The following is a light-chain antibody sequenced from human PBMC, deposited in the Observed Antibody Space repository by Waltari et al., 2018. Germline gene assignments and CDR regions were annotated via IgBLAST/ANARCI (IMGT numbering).Light chain of an antibody. CDR2: DAS. CDR1: QSVNTY. Sequence: EILLTQSPSTLSSSLGGGATLTCRTSQSVNTYLTWYQQKPGKAPKLLIYDASSMDSGVPSRFSGSGSGTDFTLTISSLEQEDFAAYSCQQRSSSPLTFGPGTTVDIK. J-gene: IGKJ3*01. V-gene: IGKV3-11*01. CDR3: QQRSSSPLT.